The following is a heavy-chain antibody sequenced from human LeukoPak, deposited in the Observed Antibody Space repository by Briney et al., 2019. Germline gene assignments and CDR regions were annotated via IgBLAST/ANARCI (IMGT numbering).Heavy chain of an antibody. CDR3: ARHASPEGCSSTSCYTLRPTGRTPIDY. D-gene: IGHD2-2*02. CDR2: IYPGDSDT. CDR1: GYSFTSYW. Sequence: GESLKISCQGSGYSFTSYWIGWVRQMPGKGLEWMGIIYPGDSDTRYSPSFQGQVTISADKSISTAYLQWSSLKASDTAMYYCARHASPEGCSSTSCYTLRPTGRTPIDYWGQGTLVTVSS. V-gene: IGHV5-51*01. J-gene: IGHJ4*02.